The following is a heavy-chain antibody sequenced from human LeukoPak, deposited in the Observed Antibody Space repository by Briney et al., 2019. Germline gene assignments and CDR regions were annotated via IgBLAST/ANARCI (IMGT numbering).Heavy chain of an antibody. CDR1: GGSISSDY. D-gene: IGHD4-17*01. CDR2: IHHSGST. CDR3: AKKGRTYTDYGGYYDYMDV. J-gene: IGHJ6*03. V-gene: IGHV4-59*08. Sequence: PSETLSLTRTVSGGSISSDYWTWIRQPPGKGLEWIGYIHHSGSTKYNPSLKSRVTISVDTSKNQFSLNLRSVTAADTAVYYCAKKGRTYTDYGGYYDYMDVWGKGTTVTVS.